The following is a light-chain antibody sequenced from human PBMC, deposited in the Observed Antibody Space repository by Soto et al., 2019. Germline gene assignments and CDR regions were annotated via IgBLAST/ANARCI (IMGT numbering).Light chain of an antibody. CDR2: DAS. CDR1: QDINKN. J-gene: IGKJ5*01. Sequence: DIQMTQSPSSLSASVGDRVTITCQASQDINKNLIWYQQKPGKAPKLLIYDASDLETGVPSRFGGSGSGTGFTFTISSLQPEDFATYYCQQYESLPLTFGQGTRLEIK. CDR3: QQYESLPLT. V-gene: IGKV1-33*01.